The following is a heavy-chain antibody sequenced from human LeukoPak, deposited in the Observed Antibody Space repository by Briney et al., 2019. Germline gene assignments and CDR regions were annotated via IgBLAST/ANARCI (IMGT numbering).Heavy chain of an antibody. CDR2: ISGSGGAT. CDR1: GITLSNYG. Sequence: GSLRLSCAVSGITLSNYGMSWVRQAPGKGLEWVAGISGSGGATNYADSVKGRFTISRDNPKNTLYLQMNSLRVEDTAVDFCAKRGVVIRVILVGFHKEAYYFDSWGQGALVTVSS. CDR3: AKRGVVIRVILVGFHKEAYYFDS. J-gene: IGHJ4*02. D-gene: IGHD3-22*01. V-gene: IGHV3-23*01.